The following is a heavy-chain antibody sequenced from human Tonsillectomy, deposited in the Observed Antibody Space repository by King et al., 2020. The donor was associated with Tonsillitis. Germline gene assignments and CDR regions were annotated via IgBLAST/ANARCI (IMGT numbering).Heavy chain of an antibody. CDR1: GFTFSNYW. Sequence: VQLVESGGGLVQPGGSLRLSCAGSGFTFSNYWLHWVRQAPGKGLVWVSRISRDGSIKDYADSVRGRFTISRDNAKNTVYPEMSSLRAGDTAVYHCVGDVPYRMDVWGQGTTVTVSS. CDR2: ISRDGSIK. CDR3: VGDVPYRMDV. J-gene: IGHJ6*02. D-gene: IGHD1-26*01. V-gene: IGHV3-74*01.